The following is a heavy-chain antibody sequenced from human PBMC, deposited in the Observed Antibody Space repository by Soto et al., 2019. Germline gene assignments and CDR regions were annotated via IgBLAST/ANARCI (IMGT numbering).Heavy chain of an antibody. V-gene: IGHV4-59*01. CDR3: ARVPYYYGSPSTAPYYFNY. D-gene: IGHD3-10*01. J-gene: IGHJ4*02. Sequence: SETLSLTCIVSGGXISTYYWSWIRQPPGKGLEWIGSIYNGGSTTYNPSLMRRLTISVDTSKNQFSLKLTSVTAADTGVYYCARVPYYYGSPSTAPYYFNYWGRGTLVTVSS. CDR2: IYNGGST. CDR1: GGXISTYY.